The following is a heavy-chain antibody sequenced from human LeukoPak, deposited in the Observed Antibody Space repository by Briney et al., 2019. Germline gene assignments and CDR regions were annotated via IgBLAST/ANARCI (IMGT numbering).Heavy chain of an antibody. Sequence: GASVKVSCKASGGTFGTYAVTWVRQGPGQGLEWMGRILPIHGISNSAQTFQGRVTITADKSTSTTYLDLSSLGSEDTAVYYCARDRRRYCSSTSCPYYYYYYMDVWGKGTTVTVSS. J-gene: IGHJ6*03. V-gene: IGHV1-69*04. CDR1: GGTFGTYA. D-gene: IGHD2-2*01. CDR3: ARDRRRYCSSTSCPYYYYYYMDV. CDR2: ILPIHGIS.